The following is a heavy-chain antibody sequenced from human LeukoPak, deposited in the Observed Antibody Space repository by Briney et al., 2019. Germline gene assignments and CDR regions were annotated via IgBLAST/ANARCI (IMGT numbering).Heavy chain of an antibody. CDR2: IYYSGSA. CDR3: ARAGGFFSPFGY. CDR1: GGSISSGGYY. Sequence: PSETLSLTCTVSGGSISSGGYYWSWIRQHPGKGLEWIGYIYYSGSAYYNPSLKSRVTISVDTSKNQFSLKLSSVTAADTAVYYCARAGGFFSPFGYWGQGTLVTVSS. V-gene: IGHV4-31*03. J-gene: IGHJ4*02. D-gene: IGHD3-3*01.